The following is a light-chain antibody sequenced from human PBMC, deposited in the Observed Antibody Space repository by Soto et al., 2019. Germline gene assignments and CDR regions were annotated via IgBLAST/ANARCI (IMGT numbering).Light chain of an antibody. CDR3: QLYGSAPNT. Sequence: EIVLTQSPATLSLSPGERATLSCGASQSVSSSYLAWYQQKPGLAPRLLIYDASSRATGIPDRFSGSGSGTDFTLTISRLEPEDLALYYCQLYGSAPNTVGQGTKLEI. CDR1: QSVSSSY. CDR2: DAS. J-gene: IGKJ2*01. V-gene: IGKV3D-20*01.